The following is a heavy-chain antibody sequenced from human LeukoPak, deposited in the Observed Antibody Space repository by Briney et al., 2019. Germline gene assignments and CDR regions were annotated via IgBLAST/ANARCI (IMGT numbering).Heavy chain of an antibody. D-gene: IGHD2-21*01. Sequence: GGSLRLSCATSGFTFSSYGMHWVRQAPGKGLEWVAVISYDGSNKYYADSVKGRFTISRDNSKKTCYLQMDSLRVEDTAVYAREASTEMIGGMDVRGQGTTVTVTS. CDR2: ISYDGSNK. J-gene: IGHJ6*02. CDR3: EASTEMIGGMDV. CDR1: GFTFSSYG. V-gene: IGHV3-30*03.